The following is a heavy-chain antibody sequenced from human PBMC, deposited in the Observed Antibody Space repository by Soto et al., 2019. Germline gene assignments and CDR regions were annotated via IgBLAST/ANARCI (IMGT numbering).Heavy chain of an antibody. CDR3: ARVEYDTGTYSYDH. CDR1: GGSIRRDAYA. CDR2: VYQSGNA. J-gene: IGHJ5*02. D-gene: IGHD1-7*01. V-gene: IGHV4-30-2*01. Sequence: QLQLQESGSGLMKPSQTLSLTCTVSGGSIRRDAYAWSWIRQPPGKGLEWIGYVYQSGNAYYNPSRETRVPLSLDASRNEFAPKLTTVTAADTAVYSCARVEYDTGTYSYDHWGQGTLITVSP.